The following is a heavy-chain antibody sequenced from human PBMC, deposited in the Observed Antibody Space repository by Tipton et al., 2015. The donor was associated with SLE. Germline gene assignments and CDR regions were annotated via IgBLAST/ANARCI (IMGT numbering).Heavy chain of an antibody. D-gene: IGHD5/OR15-5a*01. J-gene: IGHJ3*02. CDR3: AGVSRDAFEI. CDR2: VFYSGRT. Sequence: TLSLTCTVSGGSLTGDYWSWIRQPPGKGLEWIGYVFYSGRTRYNPSLESRVTMSVDTSNNQFSLKLRSVTAADTAVYYCAGVSRDAFEIWGQGTMVTVSS. CDR1: GGSLTGDY. V-gene: IGHV4-59*04.